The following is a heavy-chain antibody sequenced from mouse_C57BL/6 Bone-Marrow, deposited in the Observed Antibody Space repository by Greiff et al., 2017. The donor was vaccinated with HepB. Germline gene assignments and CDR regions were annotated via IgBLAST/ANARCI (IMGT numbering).Heavy chain of an antibody. Sequence: QVQLQQSGPELVKPGASVKISCKASGYAFSSSWMNWVKQRPGKGLEWIGRIYPGDGDTNYNGKFKGKATLTADKSSRTAYMQLSSLTSEDSAVYFCARGGWCYAMDYWGQGTSVTVSS. CDR2: IYPGDGDT. D-gene: IGHD3-3*01. CDR1: GYAFSSSW. CDR3: ARGGWCYAMDY. V-gene: IGHV1-82*01. J-gene: IGHJ4*01.